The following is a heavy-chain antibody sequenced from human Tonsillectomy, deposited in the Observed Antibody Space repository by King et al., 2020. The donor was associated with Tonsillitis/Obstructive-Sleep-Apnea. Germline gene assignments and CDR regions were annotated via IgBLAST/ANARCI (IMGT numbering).Heavy chain of an antibody. V-gene: IGHV4-59*01. Sequence: VQLQESGPGLVKPSETLSLTCTVSGGSISSYYWSWIRQPPGKGLEWIGYIYYSGSTNYNPSLKSRVTISVDTSKNQFSLKLNSVTAADTAVYYCARDMMLEDGGDAFDIWGQGTMVTVSS. CDR2: IYYSGST. J-gene: IGHJ3*02. CDR3: ARDMMLEDGGDAFDI. D-gene: IGHD3-16*01. CDR1: GGSISSYY.